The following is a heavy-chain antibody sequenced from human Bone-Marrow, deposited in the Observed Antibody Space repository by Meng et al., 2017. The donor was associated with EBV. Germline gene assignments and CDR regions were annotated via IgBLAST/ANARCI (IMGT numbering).Heavy chain of an antibody. J-gene: IGHJ4*02. V-gene: IGHV4-4*02. CDR3: LLQVQDDDY. CDR1: GGSISSSNW. CDR2: IYHSGST. D-gene: IGHD1-1*01. Sequence: QVQLQEARPRLVQPSAPLALTCAVSGGSISSSNWWSWVRQPPGKGLEWIGEIYHSGSTNYNPSLKSRVTISVDKSKNQFSLKLSSVTAADTAVYYCLLQVQDDDYWGQGTLVTVSS.